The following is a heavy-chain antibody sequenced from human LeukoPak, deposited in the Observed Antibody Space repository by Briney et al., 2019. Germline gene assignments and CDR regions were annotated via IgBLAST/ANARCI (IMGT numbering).Heavy chain of an antibody. CDR2: IYYSGST. V-gene: IGHV4-59*01. Sequence: KSSETLSLTCTVSGGSISSYYWSWIRQPPGKGLEWDGYIYYSGSTNYNPSLQSRVTISVDTSKNQFSLKLSSVTAADTAVYYCARDNKVGATYYFDYWGQGTLVTVSS. CDR3: ARDNKVGATYYFDY. CDR1: GGSISSYY. D-gene: IGHD1-26*01. J-gene: IGHJ4*02.